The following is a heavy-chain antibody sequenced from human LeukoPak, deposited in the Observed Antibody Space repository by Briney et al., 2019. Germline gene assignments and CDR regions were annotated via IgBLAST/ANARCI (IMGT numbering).Heavy chain of an antibody. J-gene: IGHJ3*02. D-gene: IGHD3-22*01. CDR2: IRYDGSNK. CDR1: GFTFSSYG. CDR3: AREGVVVVDAFDI. V-gene: IGHV3-30*02. Sequence: GGSLRLSCAASGFTFSSYGMHWVRQAPGKGLEWVAFIRYDGSNKYYADPVKGRFTISRDNSKNTLYLQMNSLRAEDTAVYYCAREGVVVVDAFDIWGQGTMVTVSS.